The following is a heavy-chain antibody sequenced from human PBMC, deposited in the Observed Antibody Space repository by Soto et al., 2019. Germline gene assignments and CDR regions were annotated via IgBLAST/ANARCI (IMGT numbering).Heavy chain of an antibody. CDR2: ISGSGGST. CDR3: AKGLGYCSGGSCASYYYYYMDV. V-gene: IGHV3-23*01. J-gene: IGHJ6*03. Sequence: EVQLLESGGGLVQPGGSLRLSCAASGFTFSSYAMSWVRQAPGKGLEWVSAISGSGGSTYYADSVKGRFTISRDNCKNTLYLQMNSLRAEDTAVYYCAKGLGYCSGGSCASYYYYYMDVWGKGTTVTVSS. D-gene: IGHD2-15*01. CDR1: GFTFSSYA.